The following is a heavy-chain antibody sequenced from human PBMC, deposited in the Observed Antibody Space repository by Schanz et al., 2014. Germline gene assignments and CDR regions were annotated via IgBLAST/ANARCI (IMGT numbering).Heavy chain of an antibody. CDR2: LPFGGDDA. CDR1: GFSFSTYA. Sequence: VQLVESGGGLAQPGGSLRLSCAASGFSFSTYAMHWVRQAPGKGLEWVSLLPFGGDDAYYSDSVKGRFTFSRDNSKHTFYLQVNVMGVEDTADYCSAADGNGHHRPDIWGQGTLVTVSS. J-gene: IGHJ4*02. D-gene: IGHD4-17*01. V-gene: IGHV3-30*02. CDR3: AADGNGHHRPDI.